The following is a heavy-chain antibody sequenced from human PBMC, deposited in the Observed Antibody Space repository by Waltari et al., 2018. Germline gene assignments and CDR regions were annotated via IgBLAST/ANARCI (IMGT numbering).Heavy chain of an antibody. CDR1: GYTFTGYY. V-gene: IGHV1-2*06. J-gene: IGHJ4*02. D-gene: IGHD5-18*01. Sequence: QVQLVQSGAEVKKPGASVKVSFKASGYTFTGYYMHWVRQAPGQGLEWMGRINPNSGGTNYAQKFQGRVTMTRDTSISTAYMELSRLRSDDTAVYYCARVRSGYSYAKGYWGQGTLVTVSS. CDR3: ARVRSGYSYAKGY. CDR2: INPNSGGT.